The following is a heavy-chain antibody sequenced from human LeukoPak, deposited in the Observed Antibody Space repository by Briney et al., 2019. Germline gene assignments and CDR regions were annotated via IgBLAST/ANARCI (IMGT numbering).Heavy chain of an antibody. CDR1: GGSLSSYY. Sequence: SETLSLTCTVSGGSLSSYYWSWVRQPPGKGLEWIGYIYYSGSTNYNPSLKSRVTISVDTSKNQFSLKLSSVTGAASAVYYCARHLPPSGYSSGWHGPNGYYGIDVWGQGTTVTVSS. D-gene: IGHD6-25*01. CDR2: IYYSGST. CDR3: ARHLPPSGYSSGWHGPNGYYGIDV. V-gene: IGHV4-59*08. J-gene: IGHJ6*02.